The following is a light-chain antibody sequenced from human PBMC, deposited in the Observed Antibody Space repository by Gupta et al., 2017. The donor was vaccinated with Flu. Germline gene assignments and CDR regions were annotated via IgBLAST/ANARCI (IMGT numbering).Light chain of an antibody. CDR2: EGS. V-gene: IGLV2-23*01. Sequence: ITISCTGTSSDVGIYNLVSWYQQHPGKAPKLMIYEGSKRPSGVSNRFSGSKSGNTASLTISGLQAEDEADYYCCSYAGSSTVVFGGGTKLTVL. CDR3: CSYAGSSTVV. J-gene: IGLJ2*01. CDR1: SSDVGIYNL.